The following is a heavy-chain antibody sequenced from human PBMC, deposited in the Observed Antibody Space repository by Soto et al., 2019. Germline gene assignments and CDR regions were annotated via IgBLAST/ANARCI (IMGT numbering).Heavy chain of an antibody. J-gene: IGHJ1*01. Sequence: GASVKVSCKASGYTFTSYGISWVRQAPGQGLEWMGWISAYNGNTNYAQKLQGRVTMTTDTSTSTAYMELRSLRSDDTAVYYCAREYGYYSGYVFGFQHCGQGTLFTVSS. CDR1: GYTFTSYG. V-gene: IGHV1-18*01. CDR2: ISAYNGNT. D-gene: IGHD5-12*01. CDR3: AREYGYYSGYVFGFQH.